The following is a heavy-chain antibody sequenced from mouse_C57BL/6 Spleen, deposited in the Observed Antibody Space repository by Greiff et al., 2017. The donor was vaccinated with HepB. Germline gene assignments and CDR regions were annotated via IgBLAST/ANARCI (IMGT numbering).Heavy chain of an antibody. CDR2: INYDGSST. J-gene: IGHJ4*01. Sequence: DVMLVESEGGLVQPGSSMKLSCTASGFTFSDYYMAWVRQVPEKGLEWVANINYDGSSTYYLDSLKSRFIISGDNAKNILYLQMSSLKSEDTATYYCEREGGYDAMDYWGQGTSVTVSS. CDR1: GFTFSDYY. CDR3: EREGGYDAMDY. V-gene: IGHV5-16*01.